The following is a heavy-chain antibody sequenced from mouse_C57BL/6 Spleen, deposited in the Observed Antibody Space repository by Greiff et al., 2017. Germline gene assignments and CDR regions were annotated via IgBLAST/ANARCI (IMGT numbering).Heavy chain of an antibody. V-gene: IGHV1-69*01. D-gene: IGHD1-1*01. Sequence: QVQLQQPGAELVMPGASVKLSCKASGYTFTSYWMHWVKLRPGQGLEWIGEIDPSDSYTNYNQKFKGKSTLTVDKSSSTAYMQLSSLTSEDSAVYYCARCYYGSSRYCDVWGTGTTVTVSS. J-gene: IGHJ1*03. CDR3: ARCYYGSSRYCDV. CDR2: IDPSDSYT. CDR1: GYTFTSYW.